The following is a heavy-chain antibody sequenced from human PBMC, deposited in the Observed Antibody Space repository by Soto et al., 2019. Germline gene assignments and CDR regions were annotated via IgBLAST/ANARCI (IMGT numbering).Heavy chain of an antibody. D-gene: IGHD4-17*01. CDR2: ISYEGSNK. Sequence: PGGSLRLSCAASGFTFSSYGMHWVRQAPGKGLEWVAVISYEGSNKYYAESVKGRFTISRDNSKNTLYLQMNSLRAEDTAVYYCAKVPFFHDYGEVPWAYYYYYMDVWGKGTTVTVSS. CDR3: AKVPFFHDYGEVPWAYYYYYMDV. J-gene: IGHJ6*03. CDR1: GFTFSSYG. V-gene: IGHV3-30*18.